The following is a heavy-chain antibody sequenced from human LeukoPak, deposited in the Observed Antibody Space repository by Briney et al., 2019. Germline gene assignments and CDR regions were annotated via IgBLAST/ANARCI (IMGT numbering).Heavy chain of an antibody. CDR3: ARVPSRFGEFFYFDY. CDR1: GFTFSDYY. CDR2: ISSSGSTI. D-gene: IGHD3-10*01. Sequence: PGGSLRLSCAASGFTFSDYYMSWIRQAPGKGLEWVSYISSSGSTIYYADSVKGRFTISRDNAKNSLYLQMNSLRAEDTAVYYCARVPSRFGEFFYFDYWGQGTLVTVSS. V-gene: IGHV3-11*04. J-gene: IGHJ4*02.